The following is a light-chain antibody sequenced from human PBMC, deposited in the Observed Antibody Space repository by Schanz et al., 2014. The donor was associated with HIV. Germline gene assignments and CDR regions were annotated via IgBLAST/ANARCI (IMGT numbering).Light chain of an antibody. CDR3: QQYGRSPLT. V-gene: IGKV3D-15*01. Sequence: EIVMTQSPGTLSVSPGERATLSCRASQTVSNNLAWYQQKPGQAPRLLIYGASSRATGIPDRFSGSGSGTEFTLTISSLQSEDFAVYYCQQYGRSPLTFGGGTKVEIK. J-gene: IGKJ4*01. CDR1: QTVSNN. CDR2: GAS.